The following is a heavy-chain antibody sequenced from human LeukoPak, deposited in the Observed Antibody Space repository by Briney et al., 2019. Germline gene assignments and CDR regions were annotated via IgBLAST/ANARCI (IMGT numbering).Heavy chain of an antibody. CDR2: ISGSGTNT. D-gene: IGHD3/OR15-3a*01. Sequence: GGSLRLSCEVSGFIFSSYGMSWVRQAPGKGLEWVSHISGSGTNTYYAASVKGRFTISRDNSKNTLYLQMNSLRVEDTAMYYCAKGTAYYSLGPWGQGTLATVSS. J-gene: IGHJ5*02. CDR1: GFIFSSYG. V-gene: IGHV3-23*01. CDR3: AKGTAYYSLGP.